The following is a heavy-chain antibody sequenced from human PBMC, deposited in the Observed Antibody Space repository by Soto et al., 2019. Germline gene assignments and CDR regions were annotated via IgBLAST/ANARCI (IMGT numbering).Heavy chain of an antibody. V-gene: IGHV4-31*03. D-gene: IGHD5-18*01. CDR3: ARTEWIQLWFDY. Sequence: QVQLLKSGPGLVKPSQTLSLICNVSGASISSGGYYWSWIRQRPGGGLEWLGFIYYSGISHYNPSLKSRATISVDTSKNQFSLKLISVTAADTAVYYCARTEWIQLWFDYWGQGALVTGS. CDR2: IYYSGIS. CDR1: GASISSGGYY. J-gene: IGHJ4*02.